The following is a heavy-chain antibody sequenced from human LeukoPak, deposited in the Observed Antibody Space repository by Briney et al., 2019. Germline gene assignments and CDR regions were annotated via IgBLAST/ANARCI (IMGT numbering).Heavy chain of an antibody. V-gene: IGHV3-66*02. CDR2: IYSGGST. D-gene: IGHD6-25*01. Sequence: PGGSLRLSCAASGFTVSSNYVSWVRQAPGKGLEWVSVIYSGGSTYYADSVKGRFTISRDNSKNTLYLQMNSLRVEDTAVYYCARVLFFLSSGMGFDPWGQGTLVTVSS. CDR1: GFTVSSNY. J-gene: IGHJ5*02. CDR3: ARVLFFLSSGMGFDP.